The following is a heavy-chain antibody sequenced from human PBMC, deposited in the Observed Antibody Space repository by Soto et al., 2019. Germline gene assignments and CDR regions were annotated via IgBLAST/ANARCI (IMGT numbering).Heavy chain of an antibody. Sequence: QMQLEQSGAEVKEPGASVKVSCKASGGTFDSFAISWVRQAPGQGLEWLGGIVPVFETTEYAHKFQDRVTITADGSTGTAYMELSSVTYKDTAIYYCASRFGDAPFVPLYDYYDMDVWGQGTMVTVS. CDR1: GGTFDSFA. D-gene: IGHD3-3*01. CDR3: ASRFGDAPFVPLYDYYDMDV. V-gene: IGHV1-69*01. J-gene: IGHJ6*02. CDR2: IVPVFETT.